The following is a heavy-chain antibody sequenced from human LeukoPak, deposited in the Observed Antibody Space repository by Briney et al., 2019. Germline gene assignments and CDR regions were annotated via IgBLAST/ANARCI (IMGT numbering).Heavy chain of an antibody. CDR1: GGTFSSYA. D-gene: IGHD3-10*01. CDR3: ARDGHYGSGSYVAY. CDR2: IIPILGMA. V-gene: IGHV1-69*04. J-gene: IGHJ4*02. Sequence: GASVKVSCKASGGTFSSYAFSWVRQAPGQGLEWMGRIIPILGMANYAQKFQGRVTITADKSTSTAYMELSSLRSEDTAVYYCARDGHYGSGSYVAYWGQGTLVTVSS.